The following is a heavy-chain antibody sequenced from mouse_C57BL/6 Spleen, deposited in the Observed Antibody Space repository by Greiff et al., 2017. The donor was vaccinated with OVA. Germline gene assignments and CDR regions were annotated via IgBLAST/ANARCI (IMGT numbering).Heavy chain of an antibody. D-gene: IGHD2-3*01. Sequence: EVQLQESGGDLVKPGGSLKLSCAASGFTFSSYGMSWVRQTPDKRLEWVATISSGGSYTYYPDSVKGRFTISRDNAKNTLYLQMSSLKSEDTAMYYCARVDDGYFDYWGQGTTLTVSS. CDR1: GFTFSSYG. J-gene: IGHJ2*01. CDR2: ISSGGSYT. CDR3: ARVDDGYFDY. V-gene: IGHV5-6*01.